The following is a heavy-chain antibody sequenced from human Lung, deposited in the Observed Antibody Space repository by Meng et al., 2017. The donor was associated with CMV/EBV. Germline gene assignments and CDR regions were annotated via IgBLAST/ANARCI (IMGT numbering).Heavy chain of an antibody. D-gene: IGHD3-16*01. V-gene: IGHV4-59*12. CDR2: VYHMGNT. Sequence: SETLSLTCTVSGASMSSDYWSWIRQSPGKGLEWVASVYHMGNTNYNPSLKSRATISLDTSKSQFSLKLLSVTGADTAIYYCAKGGGSWFGPWGQGSLVTVSS. J-gene: IGHJ5*02. CDR3: AKGGGSWFGP. CDR1: GASMSSDY.